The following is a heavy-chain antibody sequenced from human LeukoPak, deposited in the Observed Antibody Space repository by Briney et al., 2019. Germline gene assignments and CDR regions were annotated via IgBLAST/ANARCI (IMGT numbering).Heavy chain of an antibody. D-gene: IGHD2-2*01. CDR1: GFTFSNYW. CDR3: VRGYCSATSCYFSSSYSWFDP. V-gene: IGHV3-74*01. J-gene: IGHJ5*02. CDR2: IRSDGIST. Sequence: PGGSLRLSCAASGFTFSNYWMHWVRQTPGKGLVWVSRIRSDGISTNYADFVKGRVNFSRDNAQNTLYLQMNSLSAEETAVYYCVRGYCSATSCYFSSSYSWFDPWGQGTLVTVSS.